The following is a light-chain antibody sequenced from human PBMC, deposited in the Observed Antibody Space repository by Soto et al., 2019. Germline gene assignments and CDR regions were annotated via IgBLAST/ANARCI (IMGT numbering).Light chain of an antibody. CDR2: GNS. CDR3: QSSDSSLSGYV. CDR1: SSNIGAGYD. J-gene: IGLJ1*01. V-gene: IGLV1-40*01. Sequence: SVLTQPPSVSGAPGQRVTISCTGSSSNIGAGYDVHWYQQLPGTAPKLLIYGNSNRPSGVPDRFSGSKSGTSSSLAITGLQAEDEAYYYRQSSDSSLSGYVFGTGTKAAV.